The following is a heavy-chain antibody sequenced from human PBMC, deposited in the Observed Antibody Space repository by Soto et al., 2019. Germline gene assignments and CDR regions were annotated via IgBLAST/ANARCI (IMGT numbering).Heavy chain of an antibody. CDR2: ISAYNGNT. V-gene: IGHV1-18*01. CDR1: GYTFTSYG. J-gene: IGHJ5*02. D-gene: IGHD6-13*01. Sequence: QVQLVQSGAEVKKPGASVKVSCKASGYTFTSYGISWVRQAPGQGLEWMGWISAYNGNTNYAQKLQGRVTMTTDTSTSTDYMELRSLRSDDTAVYYCARDAYSSSWYAVERATKSWFDPWCQGTLVSVST. CDR3: ARDAYSSSWYAVERATKSWFDP.